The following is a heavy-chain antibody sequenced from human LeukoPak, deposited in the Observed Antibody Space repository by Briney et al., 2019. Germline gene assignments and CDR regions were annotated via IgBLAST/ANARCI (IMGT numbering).Heavy chain of an antibody. D-gene: IGHD4-23*01. CDR1: GFTFTSSA. CDR2: IVVGSGNT. Sequence: EASVKVSCKASGFTFTSSAVQWVRQARGQRLEWIGWIVVGSGNTNYAQKFQERVTTTRDMSTSTAYMELSSLRSEDTAVYYCAAPLDYGGNSVDYWGQGTLVTVSS. V-gene: IGHV1-58*01. CDR3: AAPLDYGGNSVDY. J-gene: IGHJ4*02.